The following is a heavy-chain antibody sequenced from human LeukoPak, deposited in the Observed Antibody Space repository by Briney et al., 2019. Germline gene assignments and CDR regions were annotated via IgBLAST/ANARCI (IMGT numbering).Heavy chain of an antibody. D-gene: IGHD3-22*01. V-gene: IGHV3-21*01. Sequence: PGGSLRLSCAASGFTFSSYSMNWVRQAPGKGLEWVSSISSSSSYIYYADSVKGRFTISRDNAKNSLYLQMNSLRAEDTAVYYCARDRSDYYDSSGTFPFDYWGQGTLVTVPS. CDR2: ISSSSSYI. J-gene: IGHJ4*02. CDR3: ARDRSDYYDSSGTFPFDY. CDR1: GFTFSSYS.